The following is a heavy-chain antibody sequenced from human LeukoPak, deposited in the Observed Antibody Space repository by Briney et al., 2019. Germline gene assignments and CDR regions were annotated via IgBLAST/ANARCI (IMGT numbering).Heavy chain of an antibody. D-gene: IGHD1-14*01. V-gene: IGHV4-59*08. Sequence: SETLSLTCTVSGGSISSYYWSWIRQPPGEGLEWIGYIYYSGSTNYNPSLKSRVTISVDTSKNQFSLKLSSVTAADTAVYYCARNRKGAVEKNAFDIWGQGTMVTVSS. CDR1: GGSISSYY. J-gene: IGHJ3*02. CDR3: ARNRKGAVEKNAFDI. CDR2: IYYSGST.